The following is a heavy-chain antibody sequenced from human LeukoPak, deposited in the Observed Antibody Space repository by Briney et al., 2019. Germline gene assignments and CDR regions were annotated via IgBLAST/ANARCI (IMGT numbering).Heavy chain of an antibody. V-gene: IGHV1-3*03. CDR2: INAGNGNT. CDR3: ARGQVTIFGVVINYMDV. D-gene: IGHD3-3*01. J-gene: IGHJ6*03. CDR1: GYTFTSYA. Sequence: GASVKVSCRASGYTFTSYAMHWVRQAPGQRLEWMGWINAGNGNTKYSQEFQGRVTITRDTSASTAYMELSSLRSEDMAVYYCARGQVTIFGVVINYMDVWGKGTTVTVSS.